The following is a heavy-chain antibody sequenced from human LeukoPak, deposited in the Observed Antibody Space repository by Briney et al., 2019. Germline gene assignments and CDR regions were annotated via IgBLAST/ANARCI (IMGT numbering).Heavy chain of an antibody. V-gene: IGHV3-23*01. Sequence: GGSLRLSCAGSGFTFNNYPISWVRQTPGKGLEWVSAITGGADSTYYADSVKGRFTISRDNSKNTLYLQMNSLRAEDTAVYYCTEPDFDYWGQGTLVTVSS. J-gene: IGHJ4*02. CDR2: ITGGADST. CDR3: TEPDFDY. CDR1: GFTFNNYP.